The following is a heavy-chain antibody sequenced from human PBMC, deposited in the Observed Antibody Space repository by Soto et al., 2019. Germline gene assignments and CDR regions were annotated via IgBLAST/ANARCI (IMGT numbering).Heavy chain of an antibody. CDR3: AKCPGGSGGSCYSDY. CDR2: ITATADVP. J-gene: IGHJ4*02. CDR1: GFTFSNYA. Sequence: GGSLRLSCAASGFTFSNYAMTWVRQAPGKGPEWVSAITATADVPYYADSVKGRFTISRDNSKNTLYLQMDSLRAEDTAVYYCAKCPGGSGGSCYSDYWGQGTLVTVSS. D-gene: IGHD2-15*01. V-gene: IGHV3-23*01.